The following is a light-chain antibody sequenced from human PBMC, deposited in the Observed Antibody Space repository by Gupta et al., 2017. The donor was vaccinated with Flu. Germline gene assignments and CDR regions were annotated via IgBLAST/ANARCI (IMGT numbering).Light chain of an antibody. CDR1: SSDVGGYSY. CDR3: CSFAGSYTWV. J-gene: IGLJ3*02. V-gene: IGLV2-11*01. Sequence: QSALTQPRSVSGSPGQSVTISCTGTSSDVGGYSYVSWYQQHPGRAPKLLTYYVSERPSGVPDRFSASKSDNTASLTITGLQAEDEADYFCCSFAGSYTWVFGGGTKLTVL. CDR2: YVS.